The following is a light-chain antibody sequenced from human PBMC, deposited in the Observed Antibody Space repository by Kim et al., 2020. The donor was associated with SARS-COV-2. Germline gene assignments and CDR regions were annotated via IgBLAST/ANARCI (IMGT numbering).Light chain of an antibody. Sequence: SYELTQPPSMSVSPGQTASITCSGDKLGDKYACWYQQKPGQSPVLVIYQDTKRPSGIPERFSGSNSGNTATLTISGTQAMDEADYYCQMWDSTSVVFGGG. CDR2: QDT. CDR1: KLGDKY. J-gene: IGLJ2*01. V-gene: IGLV3-1*01. CDR3: QMWDSTSVV.